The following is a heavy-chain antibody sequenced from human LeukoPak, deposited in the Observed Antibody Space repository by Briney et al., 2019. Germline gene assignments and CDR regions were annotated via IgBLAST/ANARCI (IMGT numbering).Heavy chain of an antibody. CDR3: ARDLSSGCFDY. Sequence: GRSLRLSCAVSGFTFNTYGIHWVRQTPGKGLQWVALISYDGNKKYYTDSVKGRFTISRDNAKNSLYLQMNSLRAEDTAVYYCARDLSSGCFDYWGQGTLVTVSS. V-gene: IGHV3-30*03. CDR1: GFTFNTYG. CDR2: ISYDGNKK. D-gene: IGHD6-19*01. J-gene: IGHJ4*02.